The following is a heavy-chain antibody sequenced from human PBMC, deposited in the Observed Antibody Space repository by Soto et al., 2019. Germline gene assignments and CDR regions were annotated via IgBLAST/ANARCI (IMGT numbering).Heavy chain of an antibody. D-gene: IGHD2-2*01. CDR2: INPNSGGT. Sequence: ASVKVSCKASGYTFTGYYMHWVRQAPGQGLEWMGWINPNSGGTNYAQKFQGWVTMTRDTSISTAYMELSRLRSDDTAVYYCARAPYCSSTSCDYYGMDVWGQGTTVTVSS. CDR1: GYTFTGYY. J-gene: IGHJ6*02. V-gene: IGHV1-2*04. CDR3: ARAPYCSSTSCDYYGMDV.